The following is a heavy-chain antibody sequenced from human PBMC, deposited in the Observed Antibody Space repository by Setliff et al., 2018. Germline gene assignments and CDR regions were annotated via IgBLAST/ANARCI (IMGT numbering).Heavy chain of an antibody. CDR1: GGSISSGDYY. CDR3: AGQWRNDAFDI. V-gene: IGHV4-30-4*02. CDR2: IYYSGST. J-gene: IGHJ3*02. Sequence: PSETLSLTCTVSGGSISSGDYYWSWIRQPPGKGLEWIGYIYYSGSTNYNPSLKSRVTISVDTSKNQFSLKLSSVTAADTAVYYCAGQWRNDAFDIWGQGTMVTVS. D-gene: IGHD2-8*01.